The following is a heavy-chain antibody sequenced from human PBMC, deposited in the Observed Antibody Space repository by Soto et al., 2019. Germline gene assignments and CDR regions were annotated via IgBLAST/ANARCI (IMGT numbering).Heavy chain of an antibody. CDR1: GYTFTSYG. V-gene: IGHV1-18*01. CDR3: ARTEYYYDSSGYYWGWFDP. CDR2: ISAYNGNT. D-gene: IGHD3-22*01. Sequence: ASVKVSCKASGYTFTSYGISWVRQAPGQGLEWMGWISAYNGNTNYAQKLQGRVTMTTDTSTSTAYMELRSLRSDDTAVYYCARTEYYYDSSGYYWGWFDPWGQGTLVTVSS. J-gene: IGHJ5*02.